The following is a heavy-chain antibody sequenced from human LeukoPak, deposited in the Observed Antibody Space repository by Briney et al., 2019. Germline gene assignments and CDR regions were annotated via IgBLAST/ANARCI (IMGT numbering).Heavy chain of an antibody. CDR1: GFTFSSNA. CDR3: AKDAVAPGSGGDYFDY. CDR2: ITGNGGRT. J-gene: IGHJ4*01. D-gene: IGHD3-10*01. Sequence: GGSLRLSCAASGFTFSSNAMSWVRQAPGKGLEWVSVITGNGGRTYYTESVKGRFTISRDNSKNTLSLQMNSLRAEDMAVYYCAKDAVAPGSGGDYFDYWGHGTLVTVSS. V-gene: IGHV3-23*01.